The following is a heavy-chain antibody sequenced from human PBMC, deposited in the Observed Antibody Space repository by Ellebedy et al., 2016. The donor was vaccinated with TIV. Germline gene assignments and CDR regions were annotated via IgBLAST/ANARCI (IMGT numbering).Heavy chain of an antibody. CDR3: ARGARGYSYGAYYYGMDV. J-gene: IGHJ6*02. V-gene: IGHV1-69*13. D-gene: IGHD5-18*01. CDR1: GGTFSSYA. Sequence: SVKVSXKASGGTFSSYAISWVRQAPGQGLEWMGGIIPIFGTANYAQKFQGRVTITADESTSTAYMELSSLRSEDTAVYYCARGARGYSYGAYYYGMDVWGQGTTVTVSS. CDR2: IIPIFGTA.